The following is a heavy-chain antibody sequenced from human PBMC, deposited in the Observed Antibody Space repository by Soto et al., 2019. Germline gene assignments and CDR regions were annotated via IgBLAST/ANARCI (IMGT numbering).Heavy chain of an antibody. V-gene: IGHV1-18*01. J-gene: IGHJ5*02. CDR2: ISGSNSHT. CDR1: GSTFSTSG. Sequence: GASVKVSCKASGSTFSTSGISWLRQAPGQGLEWLGWISGSNSHTNYAQKFQGRVTMTTDTSTSTTYMDLRSLRSDDTAVYYCAKGPQAGYYDSGTFYSSVPWGQGTLVTVSS. CDR3: AKGPQAGYYDSGTFYSSVP. D-gene: IGHD3-10*01.